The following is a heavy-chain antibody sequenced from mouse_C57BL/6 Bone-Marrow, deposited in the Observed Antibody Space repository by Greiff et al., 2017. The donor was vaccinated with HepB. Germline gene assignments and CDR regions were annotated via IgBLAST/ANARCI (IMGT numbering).Heavy chain of an antibody. CDR1: GFTFSDFY. CDR2: SRNKANDYTT. V-gene: IGHV7-1*01. D-gene: IGHD1-1*01. J-gene: IGHJ1*03. CDR3: ARDGGSRYFDV. Sequence: EVKLMESGGGLVQSGRSLRLSCATSGFTFSDFYMEWVRQAPGKGLEWIAASRNKANDYTTEYSASVKGRFIVSRDTSQSILYLQMNALRAEDTAIYYCARDGGSRYFDVWGTGTTVTVSS.